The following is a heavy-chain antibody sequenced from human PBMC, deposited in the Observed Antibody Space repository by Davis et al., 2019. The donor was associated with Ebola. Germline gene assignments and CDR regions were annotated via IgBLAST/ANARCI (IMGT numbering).Heavy chain of an antibody. CDR2: ISYDGSNK. CDR3: AKVADSSGHRNY. CDR1: GFTFSSYG. V-gene: IGHV3-30*18. Sequence: GESLKISCAASGFTFSSYGMHWVRQAPGKGLEWVAVISYDGSNKYYADSVKGRFTISRDNSKNTLYLQMNSLRAEDTAVYYCAKVADSSGHRNYWGQGTLVTVSS. J-gene: IGHJ4*02. D-gene: IGHD3-22*01.